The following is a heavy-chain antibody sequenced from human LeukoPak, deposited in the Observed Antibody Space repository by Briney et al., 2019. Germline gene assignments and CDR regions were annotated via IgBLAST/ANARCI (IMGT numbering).Heavy chain of an antibody. V-gene: IGHV4-31*03. J-gene: IGHJ5*02. CDR2: IYYSGST. Sequence: SETLSLTCTVSGGSISSGGYYWSWIRQHPGKGLEWIGYIYYSGSTYYNPSLKSRVTISVDTSKNQYSLKLSSVTGADTAVYYCARDQFPYCSGGSCYNWFDPWGQGTLVTVSS. D-gene: IGHD2-15*01. CDR1: GGSISSGGYY. CDR3: ARDQFPYCSGGSCYNWFDP.